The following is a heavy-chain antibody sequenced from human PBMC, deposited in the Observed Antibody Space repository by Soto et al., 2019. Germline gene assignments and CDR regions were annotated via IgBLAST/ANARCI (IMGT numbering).Heavy chain of an antibody. CDR3: ARIVDCSGGSCYSDYCYFDL. V-gene: IGHV2-26*01. Sequence: QVTLKEYGPVLVKPTETLTLTCTVSGFSLSNARMGVSWIRQPPGKALEWLAHIFSNDEKSYSTTLKSRLTISTDTSKSQVVLTMTSMDPVDTATYYCARIVDCSGGSCYSDYCYFDLWVRGTLVTVS. D-gene: IGHD2-15*01. CDR2: IFSNDEK. CDR1: GFSLSNARMG. J-gene: IGHJ2*01.